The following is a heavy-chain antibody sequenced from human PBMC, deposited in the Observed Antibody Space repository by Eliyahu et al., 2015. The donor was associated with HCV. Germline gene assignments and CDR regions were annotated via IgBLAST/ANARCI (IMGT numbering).Heavy chain of an antibody. CDR2: IYYRGSA. D-gene: IGHD6-19*01. J-gene: IGHJ5*02. CDR1: GGSITTYY. V-gene: IGHV4-59*01. CDR3: ASGGGGIAVAGTGGWFDP. Sequence: QVQLQESGPGLVKPSETLSLTCTVSGGSITTYYWSWIRQPPGKGPEWIGYIYYRGSANYNPSLKSRVTISVDTSKNQLSLKLSSVTAADTAVYYCASGGGGIAVAGTGGWFDPWGQGTLVTVSS.